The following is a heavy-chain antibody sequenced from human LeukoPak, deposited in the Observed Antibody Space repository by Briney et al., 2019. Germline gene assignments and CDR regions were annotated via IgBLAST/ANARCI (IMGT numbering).Heavy chain of an antibody. Sequence: SETLSLTCTVSGDSISSSSYYWGWIRQPPGRGLEWIGSFSYSGSTYYNPSLKSRVTISVDTSKNQFSLKLSSVTAADTAVYYCARDRTVVVVVAATQAHWFDPWGQGTLVTVSS. CDR1: GDSISSSSYY. CDR3: ARDRTVVVVVAATQAHWFDP. V-gene: IGHV4-39*07. J-gene: IGHJ5*02. D-gene: IGHD2-15*01. CDR2: FSYSGST.